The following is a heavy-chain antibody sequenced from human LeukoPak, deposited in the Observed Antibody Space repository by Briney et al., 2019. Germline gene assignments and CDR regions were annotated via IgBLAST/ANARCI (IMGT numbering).Heavy chain of an antibody. CDR3: ARRTPLPMEYGSGSYPFDY. D-gene: IGHD3-10*01. CDR2: ISAYNGNT. Sequence: ASVKVSCKASGYTFTSYGISWVRQAPGQGLEWMGWISAYNGNTNYAQKLQGRVTMTTDTSTSTAYMELRSLRSDDTAVYYCARRTPLPMEYGSGSYPFDYWGQGTLVTVSS. CDR1: GYTFTSYG. J-gene: IGHJ4*02. V-gene: IGHV1-18*01.